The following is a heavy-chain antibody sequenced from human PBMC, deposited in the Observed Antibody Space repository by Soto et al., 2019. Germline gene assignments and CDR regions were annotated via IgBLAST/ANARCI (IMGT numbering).Heavy chain of an antibody. CDR3: ARGNEVVVPAAEGGAFDS. V-gene: IGHV3-30-3*01. Sequence: GGSLRLSCAASGFTFSSYAMHWVRQAPGKGLEWVAVISYDGSNKYYADAVKGRFTISRDNSKNTLYLQMNSLRAEDTAVYYCARGNEVVVPAAEGGAFDSWGQGTMVTVSS. CDR1: GFTFSSYA. CDR2: ISYDGSNK. J-gene: IGHJ3*02. D-gene: IGHD2-2*01.